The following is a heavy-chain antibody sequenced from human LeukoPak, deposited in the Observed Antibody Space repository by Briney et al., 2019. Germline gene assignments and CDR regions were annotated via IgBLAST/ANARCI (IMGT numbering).Heavy chain of an antibody. CDR3: AGAEKAVTGILDY. CDR2: VYNRGST. J-gene: IGHJ4*02. Sequence: SETLSLTCTVSGDSISSFFWSWIRQPPGKGLEWIGYVYNRGSTIYNPSLKSRVTISQDTSKNQFSLRLSSVTAADTAVYYCAGAEKAVTGILDYWGQGTLVTVSS. CDR1: GDSISSFF. V-gene: IGHV4-59*01. D-gene: IGHD6-19*01.